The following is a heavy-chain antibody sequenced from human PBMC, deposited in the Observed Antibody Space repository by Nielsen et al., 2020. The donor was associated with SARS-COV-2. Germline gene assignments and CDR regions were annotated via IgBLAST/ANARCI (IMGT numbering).Heavy chain of an antibody. V-gene: IGHV4-34*01. D-gene: IGHD3-3*01. CDR3: ARGNNDFLCGSVISFYGLDV. J-gene: IGHJ6*02. CDR2: VNDSGST. Sequence: SETLSLTCGVYGGAFSGYRWTWVRQPPGKGLEWIGEVNDSGSTNYKASLSSRVTISGDASKRQVSLKLSSVTAADTALYFCARGNNDFLCGSVISFYGLDVWGQGTTVTVSS. CDR1: GGAFSGYR.